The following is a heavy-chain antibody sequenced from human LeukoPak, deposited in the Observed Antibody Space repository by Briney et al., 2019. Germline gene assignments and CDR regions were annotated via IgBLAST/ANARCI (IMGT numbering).Heavy chain of an antibody. J-gene: IGHJ4*02. D-gene: IGHD1-26*01. V-gene: IGHV3-43*02. Sequence: PGGSLRLSCAASGFTFDAYAMYWVRQAPGKGRECVSLIGGHGGSTYYADSVKGRFTISGDNSKNSLYLQMNSLRTEDTALYYCAKEHSASGSVDYWGQGTLVTVSS. CDR1: GFTFDAYA. CDR2: IGGHGGST. CDR3: AKEHSASGSVDY.